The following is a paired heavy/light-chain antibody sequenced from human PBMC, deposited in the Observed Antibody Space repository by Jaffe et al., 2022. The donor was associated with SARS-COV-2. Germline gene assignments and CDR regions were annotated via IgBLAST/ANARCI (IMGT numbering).Light chain of an antibody. CDR3: SSYTSSSTWV. CDR1: SSDVGGYNY. Sequence: QSALTQPASVSGSPGQSITISCTGTSSDVGGYNYVSWYQQHPGKAPKLMIYEVSNRPSGVPDRFSGSKSGNTASLTISGLQAEDEADYYCSSYTSSSTWVFGGGTKLTVL. J-gene: IGLJ3*02. V-gene: IGLV2-14*01. CDR2: EVS.
Heavy chain of an antibody. V-gene: IGHV5-51*01. Sequence: EVQLVQSGAEVKKPGESLKISCKGSGYSFTSYWIGWVRQMPGKGLEWMGIIYPGDSDTRYSPSFQGQVTISADKSISTAYLQWSSLKASDTAMYYCARLPDDYGDYDSATSAFDIWGQGTMVTVSS. CDR1: GYSFTSYW. D-gene: IGHD4-17*01. CDR3: ARLPDDYGDYDSATSAFDI. J-gene: IGHJ3*02. CDR2: IYPGDSDT.